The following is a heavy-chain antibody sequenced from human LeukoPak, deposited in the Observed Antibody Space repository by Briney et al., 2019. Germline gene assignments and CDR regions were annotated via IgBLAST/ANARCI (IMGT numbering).Heavy chain of an antibody. J-gene: IGHJ4*02. Sequence: ASVKVSCKASGYTFTSCGISWVRQAPGQGLEWMGWISAYNGNTNYAQKLQGRVTMTTDTSTSTAYMELRSLRSDDTAVYYCARWNLRYFDWLLFADHWGQGTLVTVSS. D-gene: IGHD3-9*01. CDR3: ARWNLRYFDWLLFADH. CDR1: GYTFTSCG. V-gene: IGHV1-18*01. CDR2: ISAYNGNT.